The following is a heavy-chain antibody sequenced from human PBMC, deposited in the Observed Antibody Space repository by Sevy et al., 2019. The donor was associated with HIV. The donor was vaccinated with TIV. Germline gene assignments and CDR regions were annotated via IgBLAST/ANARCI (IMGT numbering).Heavy chain of an antibody. Sequence: ASVKVSCKTSGYAFTGFHVHWVRQAPGQGLEWMGWINHNTGGATYAQNFQGRVTFKRDTSISKAYMELTSLRIDDTAVYYCATGQKYSYIHEYWGQGTLVTVSS. CDR1: GYAFTGFH. D-gene: IGHD5-18*01. V-gene: IGHV1-2*02. J-gene: IGHJ4*02. CDR3: ATGQKYSYIHEY. CDR2: INHNTGGA.